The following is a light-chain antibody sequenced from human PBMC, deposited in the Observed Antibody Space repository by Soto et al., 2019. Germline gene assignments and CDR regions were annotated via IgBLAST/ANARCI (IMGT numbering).Light chain of an antibody. Sequence: QSALTQPASVSGSPGQSITISCTGTSSDVGSYNLVSWYQQHPGKAPKLMIYEGSKRPSGVSNRFSGSKSGNTASLTISGVQAEDEADYYCCSYAGSRTSVVVGGGTKVTVL. CDR2: EGS. V-gene: IGLV2-23*01. CDR1: SSDVGSYNL. CDR3: CSYAGSRTSVV. J-gene: IGLJ2*01.